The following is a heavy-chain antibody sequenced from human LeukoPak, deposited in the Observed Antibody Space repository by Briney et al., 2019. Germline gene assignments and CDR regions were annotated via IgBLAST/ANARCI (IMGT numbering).Heavy chain of an antibody. Sequence: PSETLSLTCTVSGGSISSYYWSWIRQPPGKGLEWIGYIYYSGSTNYNPSLKSRVTISVDTSKNQFSLKLSSVTAADTAVYYCARGDAAAGYYYGMDVWGQGTTVTVSS. V-gene: IGHV4-59*08. CDR2: IYYSGST. D-gene: IGHD6-13*01. CDR3: ARGDAAAGYYYGMDV. J-gene: IGHJ6*02. CDR1: GGSISSYY.